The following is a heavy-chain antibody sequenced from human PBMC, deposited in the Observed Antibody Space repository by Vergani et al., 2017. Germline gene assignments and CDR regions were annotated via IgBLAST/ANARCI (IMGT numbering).Heavy chain of an antibody. CDR3: ARHSTVEWLVKLGWIDP. CDR1: GASIRSSNYY. CDR2: IYYSWGT. V-gene: IGHV4-39*01. Sequence: QLQLQESGPGLVKPSATLSLTCSVSGASIRSSNYYWGWIRQPPGKGLDWIASIYYSWGTYYTPSLKRRVTISVDTSKNQFSLKLSSVTAADTAVYFCARHSTVEWLVKLGWIDPWGQGILVTVSS. J-gene: IGHJ5*02. D-gene: IGHD6-19*01.